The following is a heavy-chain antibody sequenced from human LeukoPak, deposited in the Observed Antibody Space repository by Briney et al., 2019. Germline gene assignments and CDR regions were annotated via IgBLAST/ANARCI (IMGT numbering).Heavy chain of an antibody. CDR1: GYTFIGYY. CDR3: ARVGVEATATFDY. Sequence: ASVTVSCKASGYTFIGYYIHWVRQAPGQGLEWMGWINANSGGTNYAQKFQGRVTMTRDTSISTAYMELSSLRSDDTAVYFCARVGVEATATFDYWGQGTTVTFSS. J-gene: IGHJ4*02. V-gene: IGHV1-2*02. D-gene: IGHD2-15*01. CDR2: INANSGGT.